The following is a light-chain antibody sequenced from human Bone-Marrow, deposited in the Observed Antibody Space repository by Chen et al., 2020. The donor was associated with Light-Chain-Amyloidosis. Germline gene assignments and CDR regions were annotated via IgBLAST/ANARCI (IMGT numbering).Light chain of an antibody. CDR2: EVS. CDR1: SSDVGGYNL. J-gene: IGLJ3*02. V-gene: IGLV2-14*01. CDR3: VSQSSSGTFWV. Sequence: QSALPPPAAVSGSPGQSIPISCPGTSSDVGGYNLVAWYQQYPGQAPKIIIYEVSNRPSGVSNRFSGSTSGNTASLTISGLQAEDEADYYRVSQSSSGTFWVFGGGTKLTVL.